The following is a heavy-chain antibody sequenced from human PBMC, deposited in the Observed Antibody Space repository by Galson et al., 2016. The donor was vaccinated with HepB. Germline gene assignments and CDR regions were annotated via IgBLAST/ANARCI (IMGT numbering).Heavy chain of an antibody. V-gene: IGHV4-59*01. J-gene: IGHJ6*04. Sequence: ETLSLTCTVSSGSISSYYWSWIRRPPGKRLEWVGYIYYAGSTNSNPSLKSRVTISLDMSKSQISLKLNSVTTADTAVYYCARGIAARPTDVWGRGTTVIVSS. CDR1: SGSISSYY. CDR3: ARGIAARPTDV. D-gene: IGHD6-6*01. CDR2: IYYAGST.